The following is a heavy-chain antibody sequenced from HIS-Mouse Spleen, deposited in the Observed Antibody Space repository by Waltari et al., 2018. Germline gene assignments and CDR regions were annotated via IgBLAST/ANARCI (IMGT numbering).Heavy chain of an antibody. J-gene: IGHJ5*02. CDR2: INHSGST. CDR1: GGSFSGYY. V-gene: IGHV4-34*01. Sequence: QVQLQQWGAGLLKPSETLSLTCAVYGGSFSGYYWSWIRQPPGKGLEWIGEINHSGSTNYHPSLKSRVTESVATSKNQFSLKLSSVTAADTAVYYCARGRCSSTSCSIKGRNWFDPWGQGTLVTVSS. D-gene: IGHD2-2*01. CDR3: ARGRCSSTSCSIKGRNWFDP.